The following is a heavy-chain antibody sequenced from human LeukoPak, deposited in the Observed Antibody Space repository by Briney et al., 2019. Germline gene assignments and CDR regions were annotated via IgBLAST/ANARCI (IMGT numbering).Heavy chain of an antibody. D-gene: IGHD3-10*01. CDR3: AKDQGYERSYGEEAFDY. V-gene: IGHV7-4-1*02. CDR2: IDTHTGNP. CDR1: GYTFTRYA. J-gene: IGHJ4*02. Sequence: ASVKVSCKSSGYTFTRYAMNWVRQAPGQGLEWMGWIDTHTGNPTYAQGFTGRFVFSLDTSVSTTYLQISSLKAEDTAVYYCAKDQGYERSYGEEAFDYWGQGTLVTVSS.